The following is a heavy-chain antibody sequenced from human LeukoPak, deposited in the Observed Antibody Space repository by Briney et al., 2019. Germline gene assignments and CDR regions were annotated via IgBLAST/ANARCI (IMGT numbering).Heavy chain of an antibody. Sequence: HGASVRVSCTASGYTFTGYYMHWVRQAPGQGLEGMGWINPNSGGTKYAQKFQGRVTITRDTSISTAYMELSRLRSDVSAVYCCARSVEQLANFDYWGQGTLLTVSS. CDR2: INPNSGGT. V-gene: IGHV1-2*02. CDR1: GYTFTGYY. D-gene: IGHD6-13*01. J-gene: IGHJ4*02. CDR3: ARSVEQLANFDY.